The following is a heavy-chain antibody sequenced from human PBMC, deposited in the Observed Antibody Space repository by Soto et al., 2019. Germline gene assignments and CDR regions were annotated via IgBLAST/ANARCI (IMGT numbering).Heavy chain of an antibody. CDR3: AKERLIPPDYDFWSGLISRGNYYGMDV. J-gene: IGHJ6*02. CDR2: ISGSGGST. Sequence: EVQLLESGGGLVQPGGSLRLSCAASGFTFSSYAMSWVRQAPGKGLEWVSAISGSGGSTYYADSVKGRFTISRDNSKNTLYLKMNSLRAEDTAVYYCAKERLIPPDYDFWSGLISRGNYYGMDVWGQGTMVTVSS. CDR1: GFTFSSYA. V-gene: IGHV3-23*01. D-gene: IGHD3-3*01.